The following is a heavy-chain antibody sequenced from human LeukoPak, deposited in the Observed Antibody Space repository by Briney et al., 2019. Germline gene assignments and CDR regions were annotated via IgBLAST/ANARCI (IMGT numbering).Heavy chain of an antibody. J-gene: IGHJ6*02. D-gene: IGHD3-3*01. CDR3: ARGPTIFGVVISAYYYYYGMDV. V-gene: IGHV1-2*04. CDR2: INPNSGGT. Sequence: GASVKVSCKASGYTFTGYYMHWVRQAPGQGLEWMGWINPNSGGTNYAQKFQGWVTMTRDTSISTAYMELSRLRSDDTAVYYCARGPTIFGVVISAYYYYYGMDVWGQGTTVTVSS. CDR1: GYTFTGYY.